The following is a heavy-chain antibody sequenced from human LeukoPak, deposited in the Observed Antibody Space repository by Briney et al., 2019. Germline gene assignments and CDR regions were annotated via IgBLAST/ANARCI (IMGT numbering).Heavy chain of an antibody. J-gene: IGHJ4*02. CDR1: GYTFTSYG. D-gene: IGHD5-18*01. Sequence: AASVKVSCKASGYTFTSYGFSWVRQAPGQGLEWMGWISAYNGNTNYAQKLQGRVTMTTDTSTSTAYMELRSLRSDDTAVYYCARELYSYGSLGIDYWGQGTLVTVSS. V-gene: IGHV1-18*01. CDR2: ISAYNGNT. CDR3: ARELYSYGSLGIDY.